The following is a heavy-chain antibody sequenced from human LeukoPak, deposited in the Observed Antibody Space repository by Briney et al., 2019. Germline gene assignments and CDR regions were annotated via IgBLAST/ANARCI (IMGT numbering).Heavy chain of an antibody. CDR1: GFTFSSYA. CDR2: ISGSGGST. D-gene: IGHD6-19*01. V-gene: IGHV3-23*01. CDR3: ATSTGIAVAKGAFDY. J-gene: IGHJ4*02. Sequence: GGSLRLSCAASGFTFSSYAMSWVRQAPGKGLEWVSAISGSGGSTYYADSVKGRLTISRDNSKNTLYLQMNSLRAEDTAVYYCATSTGIAVAKGAFDYWGQGTLVTVSS.